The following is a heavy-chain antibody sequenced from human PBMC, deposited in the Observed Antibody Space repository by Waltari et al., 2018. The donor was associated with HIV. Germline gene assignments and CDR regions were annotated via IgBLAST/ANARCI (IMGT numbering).Heavy chain of an antibody. J-gene: IGHJ4*02. CDR2: ISFDGRNE. V-gene: IGHV3-30*18. D-gene: IGHD1-26*01. CDR1: GSPFSNFG. CDR3: AKEGWELLQFGYYFDY. Sequence: QVQLVESGGGVVQPGKSLRLSCAASGSPFSNFGIHWVRQAPGKGLDWVAVISFDGRNEYYADSVKGRFTISRDNSKNTVYLQMNSLRADDTAVYYCAKEGWELLQFGYYFDYWGQGTLVTVSS.